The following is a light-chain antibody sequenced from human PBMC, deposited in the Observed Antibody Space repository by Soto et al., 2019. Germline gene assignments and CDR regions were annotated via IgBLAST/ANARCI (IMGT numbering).Light chain of an antibody. V-gene: IGKV1-5*01. CDR2: DAS. Sequence: DIQMTQSPSTLSPSVGDRVTITCRASRSISDWLAWYQQKPGKAPKLLIFDASTLKSGAPSRFSGSGSGTEFTLAISSLQPDDVATYYCLQYSRHSWTFGQGTKVEIK. J-gene: IGKJ1*01. CDR1: RSISDW. CDR3: LQYSRHSWT.